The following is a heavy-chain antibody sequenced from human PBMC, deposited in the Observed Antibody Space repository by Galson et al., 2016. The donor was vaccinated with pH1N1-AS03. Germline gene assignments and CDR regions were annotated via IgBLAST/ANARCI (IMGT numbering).Heavy chain of an antibody. J-gene: IGHJ4*02. Sequence: QSGAEVKKPGYSLTISRQASGYIFTSFWIGWVRQMPGKGLEWMGIIYPDDSDTRYSPSFQGQVTISADKSITTAYLQWTSLKASDTAIYYCAKRYGYYFDYWGQGTPVTVSS. V-gene: IGHV5-51*01. CDR2: IYPDDSDT. CDR3: AKRYGYYFDY. D-gene: IGHD2-15*01. CDR1: GYIFTSFW.